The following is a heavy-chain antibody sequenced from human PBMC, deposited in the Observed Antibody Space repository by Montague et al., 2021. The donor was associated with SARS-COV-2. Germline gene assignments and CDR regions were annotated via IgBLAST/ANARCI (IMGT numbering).Heavy chain of an antibody. J-gene: IGHJ4*02. CDR3: AGRVLTVSADY. CDR2: IYYGGTA. Sequence: SETLSLTCAVSGVSITSTNWWSLVRQPPGKGLEWIGEIYYGGTASYNPSLKSRATISMDTSRNLFSLKLSSVTAADTAIYYCAGRVLTVSADYWGQGTLVTVS. D-gene: IGHD1-26*01. CDR1: GVSITSTNW. V-gene: IGHV4-4*02.